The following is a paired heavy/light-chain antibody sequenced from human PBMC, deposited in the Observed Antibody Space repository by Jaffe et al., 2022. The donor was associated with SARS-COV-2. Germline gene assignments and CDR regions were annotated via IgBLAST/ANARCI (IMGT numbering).Heavy chain of an antibody. CDR2: IRQDGSEK. CDR3: ARRQWLALEN. V-gene: IGHV3-7*01. CDR1: GFTFSSYW. J-gene: IGHJ4*02. Sequence: EVQLVESGGGLAQPGGSLRLSCVASGFTFSSYWMTWVRQAPGKGLEWVAHIRQDGSEKYYVDSVKGRFTISRDNAKNSLYLQMDSLRPEDTALYYCARRQWLALENWGQGLLVTVSS. D-gene: IGHD6-19*01.
Light chain of an antibody. CDR2: EVT. V-gene: IGLV2-8*01. Sequence: QSALTQPPSASGSPGQSVTISCTGTSSDVGAYNYVSWYQQHPGKAPKLMIYEVTKRPSGVPDRFSGSKSGNTASLTVSGLQAEDEADYYCSSYTRGYNYVFGTGTKVTVL. CDR1: SSDVGAYNY. J-gene: IGLJ1*01. CDR3: SSYTRGYNYV.